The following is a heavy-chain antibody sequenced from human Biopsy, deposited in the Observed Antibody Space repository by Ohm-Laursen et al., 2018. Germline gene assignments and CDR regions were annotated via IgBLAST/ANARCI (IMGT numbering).Heavy chain of an antibody. Sequence: TLSLTWPVSGDSIARYYWTWIRQSPGKGLEWIAYIYYSGRPNYNPSLKGRVVISVDRSRNQFFLKLTSATAADTAVYYCARVGAGAPSIDYFDYWGQGALVTVSS. J-gene: IGHJ4*02. CDR2: IYYSGRP. CDR3: ARVGAGAPSIDYFDY. V-gene: IGHV4-59*01. CDR1: GDSIARYY. D-gene: IGHD1-26*01.